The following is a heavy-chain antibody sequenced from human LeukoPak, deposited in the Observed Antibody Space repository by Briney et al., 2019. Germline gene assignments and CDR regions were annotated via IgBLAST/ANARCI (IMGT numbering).Heavy chain of an antibody. J-gene: IGHJ6*02. CDR2: IYYSGST. CDR3: ARASIVVVPAAHYYCGMDV. CDR1: GGSISSYY. V-gene: IGHV4-59*01. D-gene: IGHD2-2*01. Sequence: PSETLSLTCTVSGGSISSYYWSWIRQPPGKGLEWIGYIYYSGSTNYNPSLKSRVTISVDTSKNQFSLKLSSVTAADTAVYYCARASIVVVPAAHYYCGMDVWGQGTTVTVSS.